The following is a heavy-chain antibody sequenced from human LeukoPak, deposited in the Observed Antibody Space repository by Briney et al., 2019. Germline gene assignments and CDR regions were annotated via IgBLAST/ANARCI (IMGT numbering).Heavy chain of an antibody. V-gene: IGHV3-74*01. J-gene: IGHJ4*02. CDR1: GFTFSSDW. Sequence: GGSLRLSCEAPGFTFSSDWTHWVRQAPGKGLVWVSRIDPAGSSTYFADFVKGRFSVSRDNAKNTVYLQMTSLTAEDTAVYYCTRGVSGNYGNFDYWGQGTLVTVST. CDR3: TRGVSGNYGNFDY. CDR2: IDPAGSST. D-gene: IGHD1-26*01.